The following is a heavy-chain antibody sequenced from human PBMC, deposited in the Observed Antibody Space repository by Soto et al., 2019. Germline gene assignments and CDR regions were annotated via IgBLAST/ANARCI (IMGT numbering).Heavy chain of an antibody. D-gene: IGHD4-17*01. CDR3: AKGGMTTVTLFYY. CDR2: ISASGGNT. J-gene: IGHJ4*02. V-gene: IGHV3-23*01. CDR1: GFTLSSSV. Sequence: PGGSLRLSFAASGFTLSSSVMSWVHQAPGKGLEWVSSISASGGNTYSADSVKGRFTISRDSSKNTLFLQMDSLRAEDTAVYYCAKGGMTTVTLFYYWGQGTLVTVSS.